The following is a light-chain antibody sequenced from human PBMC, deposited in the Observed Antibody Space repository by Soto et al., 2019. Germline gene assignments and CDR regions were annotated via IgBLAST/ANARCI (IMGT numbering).Light chain of an antibody. V-gene: IGLV1-47*01. J-gene: IGLJ1*01. CDR3: ATWDDSLSGFV. CDR1: SSNIGSNS. CDR2: RNN. Sequence: SVLTQAPSVSGTPGQRVTISGSGSSSNIGSNSVYWYQHLTGTAPKLLIYRNNQRPSGVPDRISGSKSDTSASLAISGLRSEDEADYYCATWDDSLSGFVFGTGTKVTVL.